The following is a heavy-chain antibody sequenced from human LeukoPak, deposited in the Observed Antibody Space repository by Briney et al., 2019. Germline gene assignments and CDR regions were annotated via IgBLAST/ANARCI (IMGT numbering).Heavy chain of an antibody. CDR2: IYYSGST. CDR3: ARLYDSSGTMPYYFDY. V-gene: IGHV4-30-4*01. Sequence: PSETLSLTCTVSGGSISSGDYYWSWIRQPPGKGLEWIGYIYYSGSTYYNPSLKSRVTISVDTSKNQFSLKLSSVTAADTAVYYCARLYDSSGTMPYYFDYWGQGTLVTVSS. J-gene: IGHJ4*02. D-gene: IGHD3-22*01. CDR1: GGSISSGDYY.